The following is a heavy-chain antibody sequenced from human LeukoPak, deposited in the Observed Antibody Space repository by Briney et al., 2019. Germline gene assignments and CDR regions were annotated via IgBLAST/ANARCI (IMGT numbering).Heavy chain of an antibody. CDR2: ISGSGGST. Sequence: GGSLRLSCAASGFTFSSYAMSWVRQAPGKGLEWVSAISGSGGSTYYADSVKGRFTISRDNAKNSLYLQMNSLRAEDTAVYYCAKSVYASPSIDYWGQGTLVTVSS. J-gene: IGHJ4*02. CDR3: AKSVYASPSIDY. V-gene: IGHV3-23*01. CDR1: GFTFSSYA. D-gene: IGHD2-8*01.